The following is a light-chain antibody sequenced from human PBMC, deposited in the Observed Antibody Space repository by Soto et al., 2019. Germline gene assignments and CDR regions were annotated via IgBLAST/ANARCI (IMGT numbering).Light chain of an antibody. Sequence: EIVLTQSPGTLSLSPGERATFSCRASQSVGSTFFGWYQQKPGQAPRLLIYGTSNRATGTPDRSSGSGSGTEFTLTISSLQSEDFAVYYCQQYEQWPLTFGGGTKVDIK. CDR1: QSVGSTF. J-gene: IGKJ4*01. CDR3: QQYEQWPLT. CDR2: GTS. V-gene: IGKV3-20*01.